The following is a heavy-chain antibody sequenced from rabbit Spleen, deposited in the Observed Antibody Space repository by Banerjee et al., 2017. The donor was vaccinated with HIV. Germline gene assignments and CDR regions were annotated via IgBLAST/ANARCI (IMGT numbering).Heavy chain of an antibody. V-gene: IGHV1S40*01. Sequence: QSLEESGGDLVKPGASLTLTCTASGFSFSSNYYMCWVRQAPGKGLEWIACINTATGKAVYATWAKGRFTISRTSSTTVTLQMTSLTAADTATYFCVRGASGSGYYSLWGPGTLVTVS. D-gene: IGHD1-1*01. CDR1: GFSFSSNYY. CDR3: VRGASGSGYYSL. J-gene: IGHJ6*01. CDR2: INTATGKA.